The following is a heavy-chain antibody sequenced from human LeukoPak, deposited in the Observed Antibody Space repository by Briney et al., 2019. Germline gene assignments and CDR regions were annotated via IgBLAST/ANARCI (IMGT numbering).Heavy chain of an antibody. CDR2: INHSGST. V-gene: IGHV4-34*01. CDR1: GGSFSGYY. D-gene: IGHD5-18*01. Sequence: TSETLSLTCAVYGGSFSGYYWSWIRRPPGKGLEWIGEINHSGSTNYNPSLKSRVTISVDTSKNQFSLKLSSVTAADTAVYYCARGQYSYGYRYYYYGMDVWGQGTTVTVSS. CDR3: ARGQYSYGYRYYYYGMDV. J-gene: IGHJ6*02.